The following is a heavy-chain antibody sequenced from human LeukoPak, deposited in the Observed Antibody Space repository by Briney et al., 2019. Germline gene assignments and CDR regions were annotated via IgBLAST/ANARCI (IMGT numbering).Heavy chain of an antibody. Sequence: GGSLRLSCAASGFTFDDYGMSWVRQAPGKGLEWVSGINWNGGSTGYADSVKGRFTISRDNSKNTLYLQMNSLRAEDTAVYYCARDYDFWGNNWFDPWGQGTLVTVSS. CDR1: GFTFDDYG. J-gene: IGHJ5*02. CDR2: INWNGGST. V-gene: IGHV3-20*04. D-gene: IGHD3/OR15-3a*01. CDR3: ARDYDFWGNNWFDP.